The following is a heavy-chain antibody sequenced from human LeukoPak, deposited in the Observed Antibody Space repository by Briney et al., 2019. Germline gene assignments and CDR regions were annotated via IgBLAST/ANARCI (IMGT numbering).Heavy chain of an antibody. D-gene: IGHD4-11*01. CDR1: GYTFTGYY. CDR3: ARDAIVRDYSNSDY. J-gene: IGHJ4*02. V-gene: IGHV1-2*02. Sequence: ASVKVSCKASGYTFTGYYIHRVRQAPGQGLEWMGWINPNSGGTNYAQKFQGRVTMTRDTSISTAYMELSRLTSDGTAVYYCARDAIVRDYSNSDYWGQGTLVTVSS. CDR2: INPNSGGT.